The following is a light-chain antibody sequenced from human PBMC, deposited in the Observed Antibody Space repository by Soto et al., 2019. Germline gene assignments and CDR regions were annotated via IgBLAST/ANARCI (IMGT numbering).Light chain of an antibody. CDR1: QSISSY. J-gene: IGKJ1*01. V-gene: IGKV1-27*01. Sequence: IQLTQSPSSLSASVGDRVTLTCRASQSISSYLNWYQQKPGKAPKLLIYAASSLQSGVPSRFSGSGSGTDFTLTISSLQPEDVATYYCQKYNSAPWTFGQGTKVDIK. CDR2: AAS. CDR3: QKYNSAPWT.